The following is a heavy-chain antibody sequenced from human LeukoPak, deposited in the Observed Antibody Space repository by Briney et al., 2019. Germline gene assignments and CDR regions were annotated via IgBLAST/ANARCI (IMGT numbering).Heavy chain of an antibody. J-gene: IGHJ4*02. D-gene: IGHD6-13*01. CDR3: AKDLEFSSSWYRGGFDY. V-gene: IGHV3-23*01. Sequence: GGSLRLSCAASGFTFSSYAMSWVRQAPGKGLEWVSAISGSGGSTYYADSVKGRFTISRDNSKNTLYLQMNNLRTEDTGVFYRAKDLEFSSSWYRGGFDYWGQGTLVTVSS. CDR1: GFTFSSYA. CDR2: ISGSGGST.